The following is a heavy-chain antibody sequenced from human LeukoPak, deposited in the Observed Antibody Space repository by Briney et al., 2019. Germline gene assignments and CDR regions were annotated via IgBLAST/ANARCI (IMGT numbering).Heavy chain of an antibody. D-gene: IGHD4/OR15-4a*01. J-gene: IGHJ4*02. CDR2: ISYDRTTQ. Sequence: GGSLRLSCAASGFSFTNYTMHWVRQAPGKGLEWVAVISYDRTTQYYPDSVKGRFTISRDNSKRTVYLQMNSLRAEDTAVYYCARATAESALSAGWGQGTLVTVSS. CDR3: ARATAESALSAG. CDR1: GFSFTNYT. V-gene: IGHV3-30*04.